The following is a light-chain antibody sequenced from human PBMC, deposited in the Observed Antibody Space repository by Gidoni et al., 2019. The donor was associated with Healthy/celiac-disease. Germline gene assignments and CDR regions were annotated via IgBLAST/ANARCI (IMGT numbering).Light chain of an antibody. Sequence: DIQMTQSPPSLSASVGDRVTIPCRASQSISSYLNWYQQKPGKAPKLLIYAASSLQSGVPSRFSGSGSGTDCTLTISSLQPEDFATYYCQQSYSTSWTFGQGTKVEIK. V-gene: IGKV1-39*01. CDR2: AAS. CDR1: QSISSY. J-gene: IGKJ1*01. CDR3: QQSYSTSWT.